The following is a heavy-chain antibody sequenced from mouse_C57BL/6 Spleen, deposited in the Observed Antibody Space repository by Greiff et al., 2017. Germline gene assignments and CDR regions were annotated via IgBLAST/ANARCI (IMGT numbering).Heavy chain of an antibody. CDR1: GFTFSDAW. J-gene: IGHJ3*01. V-gene: IGHV6-6*01. CDR2: IRNKANNHAT. D-gene: IGHD2-5*01. Sequence: EVKLVESGGGLVQPGGSMKLSCAASGFTFSDAWMDWVRQSPEKGLEWVAEIRNKANNHATYYAESVKGRFTISRDDSKSSVYLQMNSLRAEDTGIYYCTRKNPYYSNYEFAYWGQGTLVTVSA. CDR3: TRKNPYYSNYEFAY.